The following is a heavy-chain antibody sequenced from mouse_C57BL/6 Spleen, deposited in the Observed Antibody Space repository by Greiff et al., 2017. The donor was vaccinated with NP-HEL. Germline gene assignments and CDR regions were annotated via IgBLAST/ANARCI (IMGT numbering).Heavy chain of an antibody. CDR1: GFTFSDYG. D-gene: IGHD2-3*01. V-gene: IGHV5-17*01. J-gene: IGHJ3*01. CDR3: ARDDGYYSFAY. CDR2: ISSGSSTI. Sequence: DVKLVESGGGLVKPGGSLKLSCAASGFTFSDYGMHWVRQAPEKGLEWVAYISSGSSTIYYADTVKGRFTISRDNAKNTLFLQMTSLRSEDTAMYYCARDDGYYSFAYWGQGTLVTVSA.